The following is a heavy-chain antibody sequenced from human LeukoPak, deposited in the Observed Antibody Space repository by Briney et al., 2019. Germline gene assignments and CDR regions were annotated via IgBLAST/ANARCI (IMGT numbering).Heavy chain of an antibody. CDR3: ARGLRITISP. CDR2: INHSGST. D-gene: IGHD3-3*01. J-gene: IGHJ5*02. V-gene: IGHV4-34*01. CDR1: AGSFSGYY. Sequence: SETLSLTCAVYAGSFSGYYWSWIRQPPGKGLEWIGEINHSGSTNYNPSLKSRVTISVDTSKNQFSLKLSSVTAADTAVYYCARGLRITISPSGQGTLVTVSS.